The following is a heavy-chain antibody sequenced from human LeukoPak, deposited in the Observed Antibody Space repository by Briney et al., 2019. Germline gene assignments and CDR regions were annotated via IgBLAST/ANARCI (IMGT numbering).Heavy chain of an antibody. J-gene: IGHJ6*03. CDR2: IKRDGSEK. D-gene: IGHD1-26*01. CDR1: GFTFSSYW. Sequence: PGGSLRLSCAASGFTFSSYWMSWVRQAPGKGLECVANIKRDGSEKNYVDSVKGRFTISRDNAKNSLSLQMNSLRVEDTAVYYCAKEVGSWTFYYYYYMDVWGKGTTVTISS. V-gene: IGHV3-7*01. CDR3: AKEVGSWTFYYYYYMDV.